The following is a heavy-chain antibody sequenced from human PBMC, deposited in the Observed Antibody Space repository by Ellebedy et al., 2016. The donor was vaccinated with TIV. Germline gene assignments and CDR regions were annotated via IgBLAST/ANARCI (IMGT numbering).Heavy chain of an antibody. CDR3: ARAEGSGWYFDY. CDR2: IKQDGSEK. J-gene: IGHJ4*02. CDR1: GFSFSSYG. Sequence: GGSLRLSCAASGFSFSSYGMSWVRQAPGKGLEWVANIKQDGSEKYFVDSVKGRFTFSRDNAKSSLYLQMTSLRADDTAVYYCARAEGSGWYFDYWGQGTLVTVSS. V-gene: IGHV3-7*03. D-gene: IGHD6-19*01.